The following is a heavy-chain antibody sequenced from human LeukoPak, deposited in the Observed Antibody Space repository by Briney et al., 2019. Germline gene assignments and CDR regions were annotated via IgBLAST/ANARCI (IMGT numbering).Heavy chain of an antibody. Sequence: PGGSLRLXCAASGFTFSSYWMHWVRQAPGKGLVSVSHISSDGSSTNYAESVKGRFTISRDNAKNTLYLQMNSLRAEDTAVYYCARVGLDRGVTLDYWGQGTPVTVSS. J-gene: IGHJ4*02. CDR2: ISSDGSST. CDR3: ARVGLDRGVTLDY. V-gene: IGHV3-74*01. D-gene: IGHD3-10*01. CDR1: GFTFSSYW.